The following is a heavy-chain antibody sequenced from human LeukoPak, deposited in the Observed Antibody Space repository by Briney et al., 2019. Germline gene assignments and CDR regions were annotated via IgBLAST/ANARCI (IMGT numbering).Heavy chain of an antibody. CDR2: IYSGGTT. Sequence: GGSPRLSCAASGFTVSSNYMSWVRQAPGKGLEWVSVIYSGGTTYYADSVKGRFTISRDNSKNTLYLQMNSLRAEDTAVYYCARDSSSSWYFDYWGQGTLVTVSS. CDR3: ARDSSSSWYFDY. D-gene: IGHD6-13*01. V-gene: IGHV3-53*01. CDR1: GFTVSSNY. J-gene: IGHJ4*02.